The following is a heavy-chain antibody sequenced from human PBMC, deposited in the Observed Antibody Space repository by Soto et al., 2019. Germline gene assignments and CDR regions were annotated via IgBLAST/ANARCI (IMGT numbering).Heavy chain of an antibody. D-gene: IGHD3-22*01. V-gene: IGHV5-51*01. CDR3: ARTYYYDSSGYLPQQNWFDP. CDR2: IYPGDSDS. CDR1: GYNFATYW. Sequence: PGESLKISCEGFGYNFATYWIAWVRQMPGKGLEYMGIIYPGDSDSRYSPSFQGQVTFSADKSISTAYMQWSSLKASDTAMYYCARTYYYDSSGYLPQQNWFDPWGQGTLVTVSS. J-gene: IGHJ5*02.